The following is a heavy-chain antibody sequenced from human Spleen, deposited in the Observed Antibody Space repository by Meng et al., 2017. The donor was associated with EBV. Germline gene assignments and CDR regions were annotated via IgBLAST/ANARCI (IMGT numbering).Heavy chain of an antibody. V-gene: IGHV4-39*02. CDR1: GGSISRGSYY. CDR3: ARTPLYNWGA. D-gene: IGHD7-27*01. CDR2: IYYTGST. J-gene: IGHJ1*01. Sequence: HLQRQESGPGLVKPSETLPLICTVSGGSISRGSYYWGWIRQPPGKGLEWIGNIYYTGSTFYNPSLKSRVTISVDTSKDHFSLKLSSVTAADTAVYYCARTPLYNWGAWGQGTLVTVSS.